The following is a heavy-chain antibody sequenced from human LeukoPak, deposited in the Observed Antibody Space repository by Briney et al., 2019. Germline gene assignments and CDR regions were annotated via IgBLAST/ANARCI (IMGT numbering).Heavy chain of an antibody. Sequence: SETLSLTCTVSGYSISSGYYWGWIRQPPGKGLEWIGSIYHSGSTYYNPSLKSRVTISVDTSKNQFSLKLSSVTAADTAVYYCARRGGYRLNWGQGTLVTVSS. V-gene: IGHV4-38-2*02. CDR2: IYHSGST. D-gene: IGHD3-22*01. CDR1: GYSISSGYY. J-gene: IGHJ4*02. CDR3: ARRGGYRLN.